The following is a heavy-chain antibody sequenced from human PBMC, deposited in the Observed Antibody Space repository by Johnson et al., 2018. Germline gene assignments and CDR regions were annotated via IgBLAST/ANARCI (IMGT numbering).Heavy chain of an antibody. V-gene: IGHV1-69*01. CDR2: IIPIFGTA. D-gene: IGHD4-17*01. CDR1: GGTFSSYA. Sequence: QVQLVQSGAEVKKPGSSVKVSCKASGGTFSSYAISWVRQAPGQGLEWMGGIIPIFGTANYAQKFQGRVTITADESTSTAYMELSSLRSEDTAVYYCARDQTHDQYGHTSNNWFDPWGQGTLVTVSS. CDR3: ARDQTHDQYGHTSNNWFDP. J-gene: IGHJ5*02.